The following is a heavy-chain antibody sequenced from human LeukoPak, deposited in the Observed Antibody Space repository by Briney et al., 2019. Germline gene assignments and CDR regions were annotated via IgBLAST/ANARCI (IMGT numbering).Heavy chain of an antibody. CDR2: ISGSGDNT. D-gene: IGHD6-19*01. J-gene: IGHJ4*02. CDR3: AKRGAVAGSDYFDY. Sequence: GGSLRLSCAASGFTFSSYAMSWVRQAPGKGLEWVSSISGSGDNTYYADSVKGRFTISRDNSKNTLYLQMSSLRAEDTAIYYCAKRGAVAGSDYFDYWGQGTLVTVSS. CDR1: GFTFSSYA. V-gene: IGHV3-23*01.